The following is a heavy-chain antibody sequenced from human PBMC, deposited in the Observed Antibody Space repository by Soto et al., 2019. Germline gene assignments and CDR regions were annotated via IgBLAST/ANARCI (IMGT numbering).Heavy chain of an antibody. Sequence: SETLSLTCAVYGGSFSGYYWSWIRQPPGKGLEWIGEINHSGSTNYNPSLKSRVTISVDTSKNQFSLKLSSVTAADTAVYYCAGATVAGPFDYWGQGTLVTVSS. J-gene: IGHJ4*02. CDR3: AGATVAGPFDY. CDR2: INHSGST. D-gene: IGHD6-19*01. V-gene: IGHV4-34*09. CDR1: GGSFSGYY.